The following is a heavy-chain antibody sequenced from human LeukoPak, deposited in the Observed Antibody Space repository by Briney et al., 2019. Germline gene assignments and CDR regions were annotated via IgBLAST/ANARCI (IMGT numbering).Heavy chain of an antibody. J-gene: IGHJ4*02. D-gene: IGHD3-10*01. CDR2: ISGSGGST. CDR1: GFTFSSYA. V-gene: IGHV3-23*01. Sequence: GGSLRLSCAASGFTFSSYAMSWVRQAPGKGLEWVSAISGSGGSTYYADSVKGRFTISRDNSKNTLYLQMNSLRAEDTAVYYCAKGRDYYGSGTSGFWGQGTLVTVSS. CDR3: AKGRDYYGSGTSGF.